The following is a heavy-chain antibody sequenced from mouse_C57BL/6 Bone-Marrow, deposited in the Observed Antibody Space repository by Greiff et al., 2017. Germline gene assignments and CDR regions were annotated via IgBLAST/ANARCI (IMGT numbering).Heavy chain of an antibody. D-gene: IGHD1-1*01. CDR3: ASPVVATRYYAMDY. CDR2: IRNKANGYTT. CDR1: GFTFTDYY. V-gene: IGHV7-3*01. J-gene: IGHJ4*01. Sequence: EVQLVESGGGLVQPGGSLSLSCAASGFTFTDYYMSWVRQPPGKALEWLGFIRNKANGYTTEYSASVKGRFTISRDNSQSILYLQMNALRAEDSATYYWASPVVATRYYAMDYWGQGTSVTVSS.